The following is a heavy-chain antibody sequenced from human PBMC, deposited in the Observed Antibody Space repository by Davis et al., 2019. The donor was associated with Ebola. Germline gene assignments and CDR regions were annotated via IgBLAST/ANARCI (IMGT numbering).Heavy chain of an antibody. J-gene: IGHJ4*02. V-gene: IGHV3-23*01. CDR3: ARSRENWGARHFDY. D-gene: IGHD7-27*01. CDR2: ISGSGGST. CDR1: GFTFSSYA. Sequence: PAGSLRLSCAASGFTFSSYAMSWVRQAPGKGLEWVSAISGSGGSTYYADSVKGRFTISRDNAKNSLYLQMNSLRAEDTAVYYCARSRENWGARHFDYWGQGTLVTVSS.